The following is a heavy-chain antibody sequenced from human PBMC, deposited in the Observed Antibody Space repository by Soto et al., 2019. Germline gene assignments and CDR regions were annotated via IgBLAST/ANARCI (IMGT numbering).Heavy chain of an antibody. CDR3: AALGSVTTDAFDI. J-gene: IGHJ3*02. Sequence: ASVKVSCKASGFTFTSSAMQWVRQARGQRLEWIGWTVVGSGNTNYAQKFQERVTITRDMSTSTAYMELSSLRSEDAAVYYCAALGSVTTDAFDIWGQGTMVTVSS. CDR1: GFTFTSSA. V-gene: IGHV1-58*02. CDR2: TVVGSGNT. D-gene: IGHD4-17*01.